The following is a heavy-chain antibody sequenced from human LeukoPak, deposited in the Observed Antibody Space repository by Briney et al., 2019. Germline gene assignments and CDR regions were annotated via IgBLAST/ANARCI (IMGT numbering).Heavy chain of an antibody. CDR3: ARARDGYSSGWYGGLDY. Sequence: GGSLRLSCAASGFTFSSYGMHWVRQAPGKGLEWVAFIRHDGSNKYYADSVKGRFTISRDNSKNTLYLQMNSLRAEDTAVYYCARARDGYSSGWYGGLDYWDQGTLVTVSS. V-gene: IGHV3-30*02. CDR2: IRHDGSNK. J-gene: IGHJ4*02. D-gene: IGHD6-19*01. CDR1: GFTFSSYG.